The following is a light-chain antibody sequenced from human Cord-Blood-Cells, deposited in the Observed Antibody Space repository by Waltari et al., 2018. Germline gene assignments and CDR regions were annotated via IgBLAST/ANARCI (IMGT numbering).Light chain of an antibody. Sequence: QSALTQPASVSGSPGQSITISCTGTSSDVGSYNLVSWYQQHPGKAPKLMIYEVSNPAAGGFNRFSGSKSGNTAFLTISGLQAEDEADYYCCSYAGSSTFVVFGGGTKLTVL. CDR2: EVS. J-gene: IGLJ2*01. V-gene: IGLV2-23*02. CDR3: CSYAGSSTFVV. CDR1: SSDVGSYNL.